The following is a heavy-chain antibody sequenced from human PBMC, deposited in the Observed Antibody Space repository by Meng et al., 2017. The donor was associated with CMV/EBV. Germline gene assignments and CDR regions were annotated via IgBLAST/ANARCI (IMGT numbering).Heavy chain of an antibody. D-gene: IGHD1-26*01. Sequence: VPAGESGGEGEKAGSPVKVSCKGSGGTFSSYAISWVRQAPGQGLEWMGGIIPIFGTANYAQKFQGRVTITADESTSTAYMELSSLRSEDTAVYYCEQGYTGPWGQGTLVTVSS. V-gene: IGHV1-69*01. J-gene: IGHJ5*02. CDR2: IIPIFGTA. CDR1: GGTFSSYA. CDR3: EQGYTGP.